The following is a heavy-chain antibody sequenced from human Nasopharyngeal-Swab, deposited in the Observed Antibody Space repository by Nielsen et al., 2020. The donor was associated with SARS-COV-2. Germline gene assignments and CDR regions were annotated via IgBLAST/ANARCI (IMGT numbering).Heavy chain of an antibody. CDR2: FDPEDGET. CDR3: AASQWGEYFDY. CDR1: GSTLTEIS. D-gene: IGHD3-16*01. V-gene: IGHV1-24*01. J-gene: IGHJ4*02. Sequence: ASVKVSCKVSGSTLTEISMHWVRQAHGRGLEWMGGFDPEDGETIYAQKFQGRVTMTEDTSIDTAYMELPSLRSEDTAVYYCAASQWGEYFDYWGQGTLVSVSS.